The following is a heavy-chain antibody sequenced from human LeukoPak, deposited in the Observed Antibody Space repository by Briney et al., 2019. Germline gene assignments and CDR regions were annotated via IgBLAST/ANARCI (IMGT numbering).Heavy chain of an antibody. CDR2: ISYDGSNK. Sequence: GGSLRLSCAASGFTFSSYAMHWVRQAPGKGLEWVAVISYDGSNKYYADSVKGRFTISRDNSKNTLYLQMNSLRAGDTAVYYCARGSLGTIAVAGTLDYWGQGILVTVSS. D-gene: IGHD6-19*01. CDR3: ARGSLGTIAVAGTLDY. J-gene: IGHJ4*02. CDR1: GFTFSSYA. V-gene: IGHV3-30*04.